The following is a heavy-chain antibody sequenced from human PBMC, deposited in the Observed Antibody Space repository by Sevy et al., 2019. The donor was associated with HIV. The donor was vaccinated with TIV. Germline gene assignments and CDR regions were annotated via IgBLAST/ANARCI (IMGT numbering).Heavy chain of an antibody. Sequence: SETLSLTCTVSGGSISSYYWSWIRQPPGKGLEWIGYIYYSGSTNYNPSLKSRVTISVDTSKNQFSLKLSSVTAADTAVYYCARVKPGIAAAGTKRDYDYYYGMDVWGQGTTVTVSS. J-gene: IGHJ6*02. CDR2: IYYSGST. CDR1: GGSISSYY. CDR3: ARVKPGIAAAGTKRDYDYYYGMDV. D-gene: IGHD6-13*01. V-gene: IGHV4-59*01.